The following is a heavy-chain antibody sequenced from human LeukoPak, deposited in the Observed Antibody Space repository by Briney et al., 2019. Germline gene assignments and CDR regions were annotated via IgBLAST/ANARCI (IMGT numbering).Heavy chain of an antibody. D-gene: IGHD2/OR15-2a*01. J-gene: IGHJ3*02. CDR2: IYPGDSDT. CDR1: GYSFTSYW. CDR3: ARGGRTTESAFDI. V-gene: IGHV5-51*01. Sequence: GESLQISFKGSGYSFTSYWIGWVRRLPGKGLEWMGIIYPGDSDTRYSPSFQGQVTISADKSISTAYLQWSSLKASDTAMYYCARGGRTTESAFDIWGQGTMVTVSS.